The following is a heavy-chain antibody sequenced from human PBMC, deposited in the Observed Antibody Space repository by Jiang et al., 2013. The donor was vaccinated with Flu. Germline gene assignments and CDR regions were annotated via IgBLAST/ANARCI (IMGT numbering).Heavy chain of an antibody. V-gene: IGHV4-34*01. CDR2: INHSGST. Sequence: KPSETLSLTCAVYGGSFSGYYWSWIRQPPGKGLEWIGEINHSGSTNYNPSLKSRVTISVDTSKNQFSLKLSSVTAADTAVYYCARSGRGASLDYWGQGTLVTVSS. D-gene: IGHD1-26*01. CDR1: GGSFSGYY. CDR3: ARSGRGASLDY. J-gene: IGHJ4*02.